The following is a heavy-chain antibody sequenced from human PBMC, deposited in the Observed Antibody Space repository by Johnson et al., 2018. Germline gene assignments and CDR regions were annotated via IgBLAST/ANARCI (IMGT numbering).Heavy chain of an antibody. Sequence: VQLQESGGGLVQPGGSLKLSCAASGFTFSGSAMHWVRQASGKGLEWVGRFRSKANSYATAYAASVKGRFTIPRDDSKNTAYLQMNSLKTEDTAVYYCTRHMISGYSYGTTYYGMDVWGQGTTVTVSS. D-gene: IGHD5-18*01. CDR3: TRHMISGYSYGTTYYGMDV. CDR1: GFTFSGSA. CDR2: FRSKANSYAT. V-gene: IGHV3-73*02. J-gene: IGHJ6*02.